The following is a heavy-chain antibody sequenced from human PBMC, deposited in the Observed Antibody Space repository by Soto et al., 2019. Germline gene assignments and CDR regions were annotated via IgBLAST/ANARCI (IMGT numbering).Heavy chain of an antibody. J-gene: IGHJ6*02. CDR2: IYDSGST. CDR1: GGSISSYY. CDR3: ARNYYGDYPLYYYYGMDV. D-gene: IGHD4-17*01. Sequence: PSGTLSLTCAGSGGSISSYYLSWIRQPPGKGLEWIGYIYDSGSTNYNPSLKSRVTISVDTSKNQFSLKLSSVTAADTAVYYCARNYYGDYPLYYYYGMDVWGQGTTVTVSS. V-gene: IGHV4-59*01.